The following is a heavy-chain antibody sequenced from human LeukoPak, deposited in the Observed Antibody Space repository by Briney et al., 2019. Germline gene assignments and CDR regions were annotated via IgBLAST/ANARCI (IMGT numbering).Heavy chain of an antibody. Sequence: ASVKVSCKASGYTFTSYGISWVRQAPGQGLEWMGWISAYNGNTNYAQKLQGRVTMTTDTSTSTAYMELRSLRSDDTAVYYCARDRPPFYYGSGSYYNPLDYWGQGTLVTVSS. J-gene: IGHJ4*02. CDR2: ISAYNGNT. CDR1: GYTFTSYG. D-gene: IGHD3-10*01. V-gene: IGHV1-18*01. CDR3: ARDRPPFYYGSGSYYNPLDY.